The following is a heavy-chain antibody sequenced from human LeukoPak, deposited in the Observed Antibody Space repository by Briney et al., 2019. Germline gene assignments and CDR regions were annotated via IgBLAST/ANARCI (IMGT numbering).Heavy chain of an antibody. J-gene: IGHJ5*01. V-gene: IGHV1-2*02. D-gene: IGHD3-9*01. Sequence: GASVKVSCKASGYTFTSYDINWVQQATGQGLEWMGWMNPNNGATNYAQKFQGRVTMTRDTSISTAYVELSGLEFDDTALYYCSRGITLTGRGCFDSWGQGTLVTVSS. CDR3: SRGITLTGRGCFDS. CDR2: MNPNNGAT. CDR1: GYTFTSYD.